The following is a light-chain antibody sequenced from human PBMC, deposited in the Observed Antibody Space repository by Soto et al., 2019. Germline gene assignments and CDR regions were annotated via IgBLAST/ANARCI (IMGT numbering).Light chain of an antibody. CDR1: SSDVSSYYF. Sequence: QSALTQPRSVSGSPGQSVTISCTGTSSDVSSYYFVSWYQQHPGKAPKIIIYDVTKRPSGVPDRFSGSKSGNTASLTISGLQAEDEADYYCCSYAGSYTHVFGTGTKLTVL. J-gene: IGLJ1*01. CDR3: CSYAGSYTHV. CDR2: DVT. V-gene: IGLV2-11*01.